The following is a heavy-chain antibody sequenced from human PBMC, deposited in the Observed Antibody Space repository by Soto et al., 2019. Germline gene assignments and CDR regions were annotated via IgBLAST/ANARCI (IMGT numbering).Heavy chain of an antibody. CDR1: GGSISEKY. Sequence: SETLSLTCIVSGGSISEKYWNWVRQPPGKGLEWIGLIFANGHTDYNPSLKSRVTMSVDASKNQFSLRLTSMTAADTAVYYCVASLAASGLDWLDPWGRGTLVTVSS. V-gene: IGHV4-4*07. CDR2: IFANGHT. CDR3: VASLAASGLDWLDP. D-gene: IGHD6-13*01. J-gene: IGHJ5*02.